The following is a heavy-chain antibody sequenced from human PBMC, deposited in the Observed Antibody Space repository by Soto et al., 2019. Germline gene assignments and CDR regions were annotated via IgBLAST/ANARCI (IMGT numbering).Heavy chain of an antibody. D-gene: IGHD3-22*01. CDR2: ISGSAATT. CDR1: GSTFSSYA. V-gene: IGHV3-23*01. J-gene: IGHJ4*02. CDR3: ARDRSYYDSSGSYSPPY. Sequence: GGSLRLSCAASGSTFSSYAMNWVRQAPGKGLEWVSAISGSAATTHFADSVKGRFTISRDNSKNTLYLQMNSLRAEDTAVYYCARDRSYYDSSGSYSPPYWGQGTLVTVSS.